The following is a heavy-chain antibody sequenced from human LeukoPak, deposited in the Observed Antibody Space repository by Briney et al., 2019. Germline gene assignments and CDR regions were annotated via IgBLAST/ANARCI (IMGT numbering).Heavy chain of an antibody. CDR2: IAPDGSTQ. J-gene: IGHJ4*02. V-gene: IGHV3-7*01. Sequence: GGSLRLSCAASGFTFGLYSMTWVRQAPGKGLEWVANIAPDGSTQNYVDSLEGRFTISRDNPKNSLYLQMHSLRAEDAAVYYCARVIGGAIDHWGQGTLVTVSS. CDR3: ARVIGGAIDH. CDR1: GFTFGLYS. D-gene: IGHD1-26*01.